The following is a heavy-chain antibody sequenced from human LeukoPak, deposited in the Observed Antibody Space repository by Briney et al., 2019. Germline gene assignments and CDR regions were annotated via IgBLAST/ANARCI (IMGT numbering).Heavy chain of an antibody. CDR1: GGSISSGDYY. V-gene: IGHV4-39*01. Sequence: SETLSLTCTVSGGSISSGDYYWSWIRQPPGKGLEWIGSVYYSGSTYYNPSLKSRVTMSVDTSKNQFSLKLSSVTAADTAVYYCARPGSYYDFWSGYSSLGYFNYWGQGTLVTVSS. CDR2: VYYSGST. CDR3: ARPGSYYDFWSGYSSLGYFNY. D-gene: IGHD3-3*01. J-gene: IGHJ4*02.